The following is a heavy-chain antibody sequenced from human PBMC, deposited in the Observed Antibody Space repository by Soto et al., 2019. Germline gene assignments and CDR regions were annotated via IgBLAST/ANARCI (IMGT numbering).Heavy chain of an antibody. D-gene: IGHD6-6*01. CDR3: AREWYSSSHGYYYYYGMDV. CDR2: IIPIFGTA. J-gene: IGHJ6*02. Sequence: SVKVSCKASGGTFSSYAISWVRQAPGQGLEWMGGIIPIFGTANYAQKFQGRVTITADESTSTAYMELSSLRSEDTAVYYCAREWYSSSHGYYYYYGMDVWGQGTTVTVSS. V-gene: IGHV1-69*13. CDR1: GGTFSSYA.